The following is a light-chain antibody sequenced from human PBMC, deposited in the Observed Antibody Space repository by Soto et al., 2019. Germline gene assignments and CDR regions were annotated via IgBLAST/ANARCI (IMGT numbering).Light chain of an antibody. CDR3: SSYTSSSTLL. V-gene: IGLV2-14*01. CDR1: SSDVGGYNF. CDR2: DVS. J-gene: IGLJ2*01. Sequence: QSVLTQPASVSGSPGQSITISCTGTSSDVGGYNFVSWHQQHPGKPPKIMIYDVSYRPSGVSNRFSGSKSGNTASLTISGLQAEDEADYYCSSYTSSSTLLFGGGTKVTVL.